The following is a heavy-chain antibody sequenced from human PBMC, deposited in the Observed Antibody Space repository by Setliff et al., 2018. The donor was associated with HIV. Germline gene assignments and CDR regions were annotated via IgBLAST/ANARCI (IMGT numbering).Heavy chain of an antibody. CDR3: ARGRRDCSSGSCYGPYYMDV. D-gene: IGHD2-15*01. J-gene: IGHJ6*03. Sequence: PGGSLRLSCAASGFTFSTYWMHWVRQAPGKGLVWVSRIKTDGSSTSYADSVKGRFTISRDNAKSTLYLQMNSLRAEDTATYYCARGRRDCSSGSCYGPYYMDVWGKGTTVTVS. V-gene: IGHV3-74*01. CDR1: GFTFSTYW. CDR2: IKTDGSST.